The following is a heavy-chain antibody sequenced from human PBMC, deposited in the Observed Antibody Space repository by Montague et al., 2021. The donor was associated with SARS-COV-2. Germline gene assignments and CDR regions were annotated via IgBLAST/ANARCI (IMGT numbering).Heavy chain of an antibody. CDR1: GFTFSNYD. V-gene: IGHV3-13*01. J-gene: IGHJ4*02. CDR2: IGTAGDT. Sequence: SLRLSCAASGFTFSNYDMHWVSHDTGKGLEWVSAIGTAGDTYYPSSVQGRFTISRENAKNSLYLQMNSLRAGDTAVYYCARGRGGRPWYFDYWGPGTLVTASS. CDR3: ARGRGGRPWYFDY. D-gene: IGHD1-26*01.